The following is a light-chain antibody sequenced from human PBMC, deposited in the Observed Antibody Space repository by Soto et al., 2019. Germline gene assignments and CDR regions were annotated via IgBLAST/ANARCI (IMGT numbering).Light chain of an antibody. CDR1: QSVSSSY. CDR2: GAS. CDR3: QQYGSSSTWT. V-gene: IGKV3-20*01. J-gene: IGKJ1*01. Sequence: EIVLTQSPGTLSLSPGERATLSCRASQSVSSSYLAWYQQKPGQAPGLLIYGASSRATGIPDRFSGSGSGADFALTISSLEPEDFAVYYCQQYGSSSTWTFGQGTKVEIK.